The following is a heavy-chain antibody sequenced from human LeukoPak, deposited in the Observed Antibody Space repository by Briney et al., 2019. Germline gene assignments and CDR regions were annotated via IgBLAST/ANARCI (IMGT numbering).Heavy chain of an antibody. V-gene: IGHV1-2*02. D-gene: IGHD2-21*02. CDR3: AGGSLVVVTASFDY. Sequence: GASVKVSCKASGYTFTAYYMHWVRQAPGQGLEWMGWINPNSGGTDYAQKFQGRVTMTRDTSISTAYMELSSLSSDDTAVYYCAGGSLVVVTASFDYWGQGTLVTVSS. CDR2: INPNSGGT. CDR1: GYTFTAYY. J-gene: IGHJ4*02.